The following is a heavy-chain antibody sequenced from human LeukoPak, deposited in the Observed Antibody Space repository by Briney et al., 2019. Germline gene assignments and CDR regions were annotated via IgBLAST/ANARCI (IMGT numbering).Heavy chain of an antibody. CDR3: TTYSSGSSPF. V-gene: IGHV3-15*01. J-gene: IGHJ4*02. CDR2: IYRNSNGETT. Sequence: GGSLRLSCAASGITFSNGWITCVRQAPGKGLEWVGRIYRNSNGETTDYGAPVKGRFTMSRDDSKNTLYLQMNSLKTEDTALYYGTTYSSGSSPFWGQGTLVTVSS. CDR1: GITFSNGW. D-gene: IGHD6-19*01.